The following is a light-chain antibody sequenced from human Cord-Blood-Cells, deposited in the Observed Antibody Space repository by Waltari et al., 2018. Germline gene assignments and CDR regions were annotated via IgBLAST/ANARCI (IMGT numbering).Light chain of an antibody. CDR2: GAS. V-gene: IGKV3-15*01. CDR1: QSVSSN. J-gene: IGKJ1*01. CDR3: QQYNNWPRT. Sequence: EIVMTQSQPTLSVSPGERATLSCRASQSVSSNLVWYQQKPGQAPRLLIYGASTRDTGIPARFSGSGSGTEFTLTISSLQSEDFAVYYCQQYNNWPRTFGQGTKVEIK.